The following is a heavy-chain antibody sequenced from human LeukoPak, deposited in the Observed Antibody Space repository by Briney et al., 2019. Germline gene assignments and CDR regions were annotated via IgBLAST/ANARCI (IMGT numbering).Heavy chain of an antibody. CDR1: GFTFSNYA. Sequence: PGASLRLSCAASGFTFSNYAMSWVRQAPGKGLEWVSAITGGGSGIYYADSMKSRFTISRDNSKNTLYLQINSLRAEDTAVYYCAKDGLAATVYWGQGTLVTVSS. D-gene: IGHD2-15*01. J-gene: IGHJ4*02. CDR3: AKDGLAATVY. CDR2: ITGGGSGI. V-gene: IGHV3-23*01.